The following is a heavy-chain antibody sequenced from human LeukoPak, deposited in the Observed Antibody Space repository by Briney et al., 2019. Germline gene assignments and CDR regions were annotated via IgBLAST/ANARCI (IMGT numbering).Heavy chain of an antibody. D-gene: IGHD3-22*01. CDR3: ARDTVDYYDYQNDY. CDR1: GYTFSGYY. V-gene: IGHV1-2*02. CDR2: INPNNDAT. Sequence: ASVKVSCKASGYTFSGYYIHWVRQAPGQGLEWMGWINPNNDATNYAQKFQGRVNMTRDTSISTAYMELSRLRSDDTAVYYCARDTVDYYDYQNDYWGQGTLVTVSS. J-gene: IGHJ4*02.